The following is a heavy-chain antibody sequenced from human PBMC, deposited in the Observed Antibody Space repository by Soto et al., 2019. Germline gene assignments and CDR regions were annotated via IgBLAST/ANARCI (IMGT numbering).Heavy chain of an antibody. CDR1: DGSISSGGYF. Sequence: SETLSLTCTVSDGSISSGGYFWSWIRQHPGKGLEWIGYIYFSGSTYYNPSLTSRVTISVDTSKNQFSLKLTSVTAADTAVYYCARGWEGNWFDPWGQGTLVTVSS. V-gene: IGHV4-31*03. CDR3: ARGWEGNWFDP. D-gene: IGHD1-26*01. J-gene: IGHJ5*02. CDR2: IYFSGST.